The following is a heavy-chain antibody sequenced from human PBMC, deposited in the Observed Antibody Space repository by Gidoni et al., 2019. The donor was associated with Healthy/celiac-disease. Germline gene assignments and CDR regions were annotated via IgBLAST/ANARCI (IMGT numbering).Heavy chain of an antibody. CDR3: ARDTCGSYSTCYYYYYMDV. J-gene: IGHJ6*03. CDR1: GFTFSSFG. Sequence: QVQLVESGGGVVQPGRSLRLSCAASGFTFSSFGMHWVRQAPGKGLGWVAVIWYDGSNKYYADSVKGRFTISRDNSKNTLYLQMNSLRAEDTAVYYCARDTCGSYSTCYYYYYMDVWGKGTTVTVSS. CDR2: IWYDGSNK. V-gene: IGHV3-33*01. D-gene: IGHD1-26*01.